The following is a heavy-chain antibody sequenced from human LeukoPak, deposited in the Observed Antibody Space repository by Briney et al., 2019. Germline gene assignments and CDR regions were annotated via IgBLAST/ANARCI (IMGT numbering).Heavy chain of an antibody. D-gene: IGHD6-19*01. Sequence: GSLRLSCAASGFTFTNYAMHWVRQAPGKGLEWVTAISKDGSDKNYADSVKGRFTISRDNSKNTLYLQMNSLRAEDTAVYYCAKDSRLKRSYSSGWNLFDYWGQGTLVTVSS. J-gene: IGHJ4*02. CDR2: ISKDGSDK. V-gene: IGHV3-30*01. CDR1: GFTFTNYA. CDR3: AKDSRLKRSYSSGWNLFDY.